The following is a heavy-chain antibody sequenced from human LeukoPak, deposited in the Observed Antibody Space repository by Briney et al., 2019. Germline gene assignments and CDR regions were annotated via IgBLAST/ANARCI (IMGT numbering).Heavy chain of an antibody. D-gene: IGHD3-10*01. Sequence: GGSLRLSCAASGFTVSSNYMSRVRQAPGKGLEWVSVIYSIGTTYYADSVKGRFTISRDNSKNTVYLQMNSLRAEDTAVYYCATGGFYGSGSLDYWGQGTLVTVSS. CDR3: ATGGFYGSGSLDY. CDR1: GFTVSSNY. CDR2: IYSIGTT. J-gene: IGHJ4*02. V-gene: IGHV3-53*01.